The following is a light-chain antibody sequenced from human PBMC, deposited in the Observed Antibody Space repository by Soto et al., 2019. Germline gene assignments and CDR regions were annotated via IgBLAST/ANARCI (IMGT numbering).Light chain of an antibody. J-gene: IGLJ2*01. CDR2: EVT. Sequence: QSVLTQPPSASGSPRQSVTISCTGTSSDVGGYNYVSWYQQHPGKVPKLLIYEVTRRPSGVPDRFSGSKSGNTASLTVSALQAEDEAHYYCSSYAGNNVVIFGGGNKLTVL. CDR1: SSDVGGYNY. V-gene: IGLV2-8*01. CDR3: SSYAGNNVVI.